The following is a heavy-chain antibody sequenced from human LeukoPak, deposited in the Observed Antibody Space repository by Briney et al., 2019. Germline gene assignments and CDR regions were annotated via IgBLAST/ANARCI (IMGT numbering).Heavy chain of an antibody. J-gene: IGHJ5*02. D-gene: IGHD7-27*01. CDR1: GGSISSGGYS. CDR2: IYHSGST. CDR3: ARDLTGDQFFDP. V-gene: IGHV4-30-2*01. Sequence: SQTLSLTCAVSGGSISSGGYSWSWIRQPPGKGLEWIGYIYHSGSTYYNPSLKSRVTISVDRSKNQFSLKLSSVTAADTAVYYCARDLTGDQFFDPWGQGTLVTVSS.